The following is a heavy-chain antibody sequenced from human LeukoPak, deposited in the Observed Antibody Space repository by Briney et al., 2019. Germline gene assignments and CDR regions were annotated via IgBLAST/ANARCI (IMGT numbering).Heavy chain of an antibody. CDR1: GFTFSSYA. CDR3: ASERADYFDY. J-gene: IGHJ4*02. D-gene: IGHD6-19*01. CDR2: ISYDGSNK. V-gene: IGHV3-30-3*01. Sequence: GGSLRLSCAASGFTFSSYAMHWVRQAPGKGLEWVAVISYDGSNKYYADSVKGRFTISRDNSKNTLYLQMNSLRAEDTAVYYCASERADYFDYWGQGTLVTVSS.